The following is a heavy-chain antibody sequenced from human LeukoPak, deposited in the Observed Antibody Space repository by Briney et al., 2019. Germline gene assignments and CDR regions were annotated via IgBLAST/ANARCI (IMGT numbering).Heavy chain of an antibody. V-gene: IGHV3-30*04. CDR1: GFTFSSYA. CDR3: AKGKLPHDY. J-gene: IGHJ4*02. CDR2: ISYDGSNK. D-gene: IGHD1-26*01. Sequence: GGSLRLSCAASGFTFSSYAMHWVRQAPGKGLEWVAVISYDGSNKYYADSVKGRFTISRDNSKNTLYLQMNSLRAEDTAVYYCAKGKLPHDYWGQGTLVTVSS.